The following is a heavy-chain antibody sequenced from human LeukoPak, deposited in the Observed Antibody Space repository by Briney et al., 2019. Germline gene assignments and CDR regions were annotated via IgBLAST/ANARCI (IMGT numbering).Heavy chain of an antibody. Sequence: SVKVSCKASGGTLSSYAISWVRQAPGQGLEWMGGIIPIFGTANYAQKFQGRVTITADESTSTAYMELSSLRSEDTAVYYCARDLWGMVRGVANWGQGTLVTVSS. V-gene: IGHV1-69*13. CDR1: GGTLSSYA. D-gene: IGHD3-10*01. CDR3: ARDLWGMVRGVAN. J-gene: IGHJ4*02. CDR2: IIPIFGTA.